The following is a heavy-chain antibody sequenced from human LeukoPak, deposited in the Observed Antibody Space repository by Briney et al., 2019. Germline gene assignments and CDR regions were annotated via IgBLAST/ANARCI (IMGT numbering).Heavy chain of an antibody. V-gene: IGHV3-7*01. J-gene: IGHJ4*02. Sequence: GGSLRLSCAASGFSFSPYWMSWVRQGPGRGLDWVASINPDGSGTSYVDSVKGRFTISRDNAQNSLYLQMNSLSAEDTAVYYCARLFGGVTTFDYWGQGTLVTVSS. CDR3: ARLFGGVTTFDY. CDR2: INPDGSGT. D-gene: IGHD4-17*01. CDR1: GFSFSPYW.